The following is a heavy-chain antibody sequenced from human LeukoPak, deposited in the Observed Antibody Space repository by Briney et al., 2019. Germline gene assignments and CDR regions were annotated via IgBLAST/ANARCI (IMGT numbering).Heavy chain of an antibody. CDR2: IYTSGST. CDR1: GGSISSYY. D-gene: IGHD4-23*01. Sequence: SETLSLTCTVSGGSISSYYWSWIQQPPGKGLEWIGYIYTSGSTNYNPSLKSRVTISVDTSKNQFSLKLSSVTAADTAVYYCARHPPFPPYGGIGWFDPWGQGTLVTVSS. J-gene: IGHJ5*02. V-gene: IGHV4-4*09. CDR3: ARHPPFPPYGGIGWFDP.